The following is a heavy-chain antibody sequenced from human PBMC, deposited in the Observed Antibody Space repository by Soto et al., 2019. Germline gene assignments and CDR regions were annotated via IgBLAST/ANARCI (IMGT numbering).Heavy chain of an antibody. CDR1: GYTFTGCY. D-gene: IGHD3-3*01. Sequence: GASVKVSCKASGYTFTGCYMHWVRQAPGQGLEWMGWINPNSGGTNYAQKFQGRVTMTRDTSISTAYMELSRLRSDDTAVYYCARXRGVTIFGVVIVAGMDVWGQGTTVTVSS. V-gene: IGHV1-2*02. J-gene: IGHJ6*02. CDR2: INPNSGGT. CDR3: ARXRGVTIFGVVIVAGMDV.